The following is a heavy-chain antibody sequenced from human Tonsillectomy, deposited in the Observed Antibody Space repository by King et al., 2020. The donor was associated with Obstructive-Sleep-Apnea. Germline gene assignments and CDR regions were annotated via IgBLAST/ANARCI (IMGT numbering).Heavy chain of an antibody. V-gene: IGHV4-39*07. CDR3: ARDLAVDDNWFDP. CDR2: IYYSGSP. Sequence: QLQESGPGLVKPSENLSLTCTVSGCSISSSSYYWGWIRQPPGKGLEWIGSIYYSGSPYYNPSLKSRVPISVDTSKNQFSLKLSSVTAADTAVYYCARDLAVDDNWFDPWGQGTLVTVSS. CDR1: GCSISSSSYY. D-gene: IGHD6-19*01. J-gene: IGHJ5*02.